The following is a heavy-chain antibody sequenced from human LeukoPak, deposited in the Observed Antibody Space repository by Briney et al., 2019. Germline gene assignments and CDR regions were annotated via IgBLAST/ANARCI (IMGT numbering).Heavy chain of an antibody. Sequence: GGSLRLSCAAAGFTFRGYWMTWVRQAPGKGLEWVANIKQDGSEKYYVDSVKGRFTLSRDNTKNSLYLQMNSLRPEDTVVYYCARDNFGHTYGYALDYWGQGTLVTVSS. CDR1: GFTFRGYW. CDR3: ARDNFGHTYGYALDY. D-gene: IGHD5-18*01. CDR2: IKQDGSEK. V-gene: IGHV3-7*01. J-gene: IGHJ4*02.